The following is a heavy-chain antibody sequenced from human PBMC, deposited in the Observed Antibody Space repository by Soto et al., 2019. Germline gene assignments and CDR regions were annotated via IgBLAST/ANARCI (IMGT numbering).Heavy chain of an antibody. CDR3: AKDLLESSIAAAGSDY. D-gene: IGHD6-13*01. Sequence: GGSLRLSCAASGFTFSSYAMSWVRQAPGKGLEWVSAISGSGGSTYYADSVKGRFTVSRDNSKNTLYLQMNSLRAEDTAVYYCAKDLLESSIAAAGSDYWGQGTLVTVSS. CDR2: ISGSGGST. V-gene: IGHV3-23*01. CDR1: GFTFSSYA. J-gene: IGHJ4*02.